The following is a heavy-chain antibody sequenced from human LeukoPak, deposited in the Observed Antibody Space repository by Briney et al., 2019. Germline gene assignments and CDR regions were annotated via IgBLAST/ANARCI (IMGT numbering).Heavy chain of an antibody. Sequence: GALRLSCAASGFTFSSYSMNWVRQAPGKGLEWVSSISSSSSYIYYADSVKGRFTISRDNAKNSLYLQMNSLRAEDTAVYYCARDRSWIQTSRYFDYWGQGTLVTVSS. V-gene: IGHV3-21*01. CDR1: GFTFSSYS. CDR2: ISSSSSYI. D-gene: IGHD5-18*01. CDR3: ARDRSWIQTSRYFDY. J-gene: IGHJ4*02.